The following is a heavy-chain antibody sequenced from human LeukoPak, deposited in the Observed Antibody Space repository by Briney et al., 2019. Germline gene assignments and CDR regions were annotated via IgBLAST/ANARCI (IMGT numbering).Heavy chain of an antibody. Sequence: GASVKVSCKASGYTFTSYDINWVRQATGQGLEWMGWMNPNSGNTGYAQKFQGRVTMTRNTSISTAYMELSSLRSEDTAVYYCARGTPYDFWSGYQKTGDDYWGQGTLVTVSS. CDR3: ARGTPYDFWSGYQKTGDDY. CDR2: MNPNSGNT. J-gene: IGHJ4*02. V-gene: IGHV1-8*01. D-gene: IGHD3-3*01. CDR1: GYTFTSYD.